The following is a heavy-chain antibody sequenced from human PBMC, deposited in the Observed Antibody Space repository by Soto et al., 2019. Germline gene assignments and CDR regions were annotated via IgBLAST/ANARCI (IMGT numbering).Heavy chain of an antibody. V-gene: IGHV1-3*01. J-gene: IGHJ3*02. Sequence: QVQLVQSGAEVKKPGASVKVSCKASGYTFTSYAMHWVRQAPGQRLEWMGWINARNGNTKYSQKFQGRVTITRDTSASTAYMELSSLRSEDTAVYYCARAGYSYDAFDIWGQGTMVTVSS. CDR3: ARAGYSYDAFDI. CDR1: GYTFTSYA. D-gene: IGHD3-22*01. CDR2: INARNGNT.